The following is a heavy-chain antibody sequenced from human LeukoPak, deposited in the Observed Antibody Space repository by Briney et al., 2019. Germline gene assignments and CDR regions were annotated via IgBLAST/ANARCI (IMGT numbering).Heavy chain of an antibody. V-gene: IGHV5-51*01. Sequence: GESLRISCKGSGYSFTTYWISWVRQMPGIGLEWMGIIYPGDSDTRYTPSFQGQVTISADKSISTAYLQWSSLKASDTAMYYCARLRDDAFDIWGQGTMVTVSS. J-gene: IGHJ3*02. CDR3: ARLRDDAFDI. CDR1: GYSFTTYW. CDR2: IYPGDSDT.